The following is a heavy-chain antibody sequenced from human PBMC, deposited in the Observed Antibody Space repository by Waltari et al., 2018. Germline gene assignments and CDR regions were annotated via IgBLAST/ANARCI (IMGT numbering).Heavy chain of an antibody. CDR3: ARAGYSGSWYSTAGTGSGNWFDP. Sequence: QVQLQESGPGLVKPSETLSLTCTVSGGSIRSYYWSWIRQPAGKGLDWLGRIYTSGSTNYNPSLKSRVTMSVDTSKNQFSLKLSSVTAADTAVYYCARAGYSGSWYSTAGTGSGNWFDPWGQGTLVTVSS. J-gene: IGHJ5*02. V-gene: IGHV4-4*07. CDR2: IYTSGST. CDR1: GGSIRSYY. D-gene: IGHD6-13*01.